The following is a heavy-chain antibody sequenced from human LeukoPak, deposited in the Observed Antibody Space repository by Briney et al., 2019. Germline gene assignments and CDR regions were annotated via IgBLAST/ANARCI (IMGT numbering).Heavy chain of an antibody. Sequence: PGGSLRLSCAASGLTFSSDSMNSVRQAPGKGLEWVSYISSSSSTIYYADSVKGRFTISRDNAKNSMYLQMNSLRAEDTAVYYCARDRGSGWTRTDFDYWGQGTLVTVSS. CDR1: GLTFSSDS. CDR2: ISSSSSTI. V-gene: IGHV3-48*01. J-gene: IGHJ4*02. CDR3: ARDRGSGWTRTDFDY. D-gene: IGHD6-19*01.